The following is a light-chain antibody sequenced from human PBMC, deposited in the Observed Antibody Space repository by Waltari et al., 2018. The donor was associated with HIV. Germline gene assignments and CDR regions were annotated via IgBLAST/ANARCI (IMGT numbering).Light chain of an antibody. J-gene: IGLJ3*02. CDR3: QSYDSRLTVWV. V-gene: IGLV1-40*01. Sequence: QSVLTQPASVSGAPGPRGPIPRTGSRSDLGADYDVHWFQQHPGAAPKLLIYININRPSGVPDRFSGSKSGTSASLAITGLQAEDEADYYCQSYDSRLTVWVFGGGTKVTVL. CDR1: RSDLGADYD. CDR2: INI.